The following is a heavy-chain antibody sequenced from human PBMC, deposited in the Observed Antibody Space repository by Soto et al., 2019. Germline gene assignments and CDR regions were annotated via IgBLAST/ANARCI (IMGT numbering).Heavy chain of an antibody. D-gene: IGHD6-13*01. CDR1: GINFNDYW. Sequence: VGSLRLSCAASGINFNDYWMSWVRQAPGKGLEWVSSISSSSSYIYYADSVKGRFTISRDNAKNSLYLQMNSLRAEDTAVYYCARDYSSWYDDAFDIWGQGTMVTVSS. J-gene: IGHJ3*02. CDR3: ARDYSSWYDDAFDI. CDR2: ISSSSSYI. V-gene: IGHV3-21*01.